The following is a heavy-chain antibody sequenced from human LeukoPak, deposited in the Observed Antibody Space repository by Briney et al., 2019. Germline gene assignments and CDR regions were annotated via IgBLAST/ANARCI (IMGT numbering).Heavy chain of an antibody. J-gene: IGHJ4*02. Sequence: SVKVSCKASGGTFSSYAISWVRQAPGQGLEWMGRIIPILGIANYAQKFQGRVTITADKSTSTAYMELSGLRSEDTAVYYCARMAVAAAGSFDYWGQGTLVTVSS. CDR1: GGTFSSYA. D-gene: IGHD6-13*01. CDR2: IIPILGIA. CDR3: ARMAVAAAGSFDY. V-gene: IGHV1-69*04.